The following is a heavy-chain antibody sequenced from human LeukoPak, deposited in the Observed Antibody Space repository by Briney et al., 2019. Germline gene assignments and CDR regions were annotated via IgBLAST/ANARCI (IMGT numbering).Heavy chain of an antibody. J-gene: IGHJ4*02. D-gene: IGHD3-10*01. CDR2: IYWNDDK. V-gene: IGHV2-5*01. Sequence: SGPTLVNPTQTLTLTCTFSGFSLSTRGVAVGWIRQPPGKALEWLALIYWNDDKHYNPSLNSRLTITKDTSKNQVVLTMTNVDPVDTATYYCAHRRLYGSGSTFDYWGQGTLVTVSS. CDR1: GFSLSTRGVA. CDR3: AHRRLYGSGSTFDY.